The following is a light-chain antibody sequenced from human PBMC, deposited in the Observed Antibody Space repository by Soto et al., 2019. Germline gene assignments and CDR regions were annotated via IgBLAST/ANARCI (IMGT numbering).Light chain of an antibody. J-gene: IGKJ1*01. CDR3: QQYNSYSWT. V-gene: IGKV1-5*03. Sequence: DIQMTQSPSTLSASVGDRVTITCRASQSISSWLSWYHQKPGKAPKVLIYKASSLESVVPSRYSGSGSATEFHLTISSLQPDEFAKYYCQQYNSYSWTFGQGTKVELK. CDR1: QSISSW. CDR2: KAS.